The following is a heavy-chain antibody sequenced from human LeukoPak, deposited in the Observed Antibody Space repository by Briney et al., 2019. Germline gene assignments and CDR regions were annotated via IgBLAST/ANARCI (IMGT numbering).Heavy chain of an antibody. Sequence: PSESLSLTCDVSGGSISTTNWWTWVRQPPGKGLEWIGEIHYGGSATYNPSLNSPVSISLDKSKNQFSLKLRSVTAADTAVYYCARNGPTAAGAFDIWGQGTPVTVSS. J-gene: IGHJ3*02. V-gene: IGHV4-4*02. CDR3: ARNGPTAAGAFDI. CDR2: IHYGGSA. D-gene: IGHD6-13*01. CDR1: GGSISTTNW.